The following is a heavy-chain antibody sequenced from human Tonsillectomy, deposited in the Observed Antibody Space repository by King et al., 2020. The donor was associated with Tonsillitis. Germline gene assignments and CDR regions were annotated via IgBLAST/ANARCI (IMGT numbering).Heavy chain of an antibody. V-gene: IGHV5-51*03. Sequence: QLVQSGAEVKKPGESLRISCQGSGYTFTTYWISWVRQMPGKDLEWMGIIQPGDSDTRYSPSFQGQVTISADKAISTAYLQWSSLKVSDTAMYFCARGHDSFDPWGQGTLVTVSS. CDR3: ARGHDSFDP. CDR2: IQPGDSDT. D-gene: IGHD3-3*01. CDR1: GYTFTTYW. J-gene: IGHJ5*02.